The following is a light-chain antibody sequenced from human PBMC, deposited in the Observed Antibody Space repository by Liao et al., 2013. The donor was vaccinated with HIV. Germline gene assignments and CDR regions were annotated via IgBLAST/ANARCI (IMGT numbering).Light chain of an antibody. CDR3: QVWDSRSEVV. CDR1: NIGSKS. CDR2: QDS. Sequence: SYELTQPPSVSVAPGKTASITCGGNNIGSKSVQWYQQKPGQSPVLVIYQDSKRPSGIPERFSGSNSGNTATLTISRVEAGDEADYYCQVWDSRSEVVFGGGTKLTVL. V-gene: IGLV3-21*01. J-gene: IGLJ2*01.